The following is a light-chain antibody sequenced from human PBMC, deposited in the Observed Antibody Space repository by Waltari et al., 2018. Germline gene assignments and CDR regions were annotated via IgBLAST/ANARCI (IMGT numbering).Light chain of an antibody. V-gene: IGKV2-28*01. CDR2: WGS. CDR1: QSLLHSNGYNY. J-gene: IGKJ1*01. CDR3: MKTLQTPPT. Sequence: DIVMTQSPLSLPVTPGEPASISCRSSQSLLHSNGYNYLDWYLQKPGQSPQLLIYWGSNRASGVPDRFSGSGSCTDFTLKISRVEAEDVGVYYCMKTLQTPPTFGQGTKVEIK.